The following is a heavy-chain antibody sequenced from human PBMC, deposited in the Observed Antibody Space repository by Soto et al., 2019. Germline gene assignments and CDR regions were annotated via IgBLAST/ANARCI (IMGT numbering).Heavy chain of an antibody. D-gene: IGHD6-6*01. V-gene: IGHV1-46*01. CDR3: ARSSNRYYFDY. Sequence: ASVKISCKASGYTFTSYYMHWVLQAPGQGLEWMGIINPSGGSTSYAQKFQGRVTMTRDTFTSTVYMELSSLRSEDTAVYYCARSSNRYYFDYWGQGTLVTVSS. CDR1: GYTFTSYY. J-gene: IGHJ4*02. CDR2: INPSGGST.